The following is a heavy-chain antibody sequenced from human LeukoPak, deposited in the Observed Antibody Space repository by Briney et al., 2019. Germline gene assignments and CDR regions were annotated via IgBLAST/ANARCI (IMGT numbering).Heavy chain of an antibody. V-gene: IGHV3-23*01. CDR1: GFTFSSYA. J-gene: IGHJ6*02. Sequence: GGSLRLSCAASGFTFSSYAMSWVRQAPGKGLEWVSAISGSGGSTHYADSVKGRFTISRDNSKNTLYLQMNSLRAEDTAVYYCAKAGLEDWLLAGGDYYYYGMDVWGQGTTVTVSS. CDR3: AKAGLEDWLLAGGDYYYYGMDV. D-gene: IGHD3/OR15-3a*01. CDR2: ISGSGGST.